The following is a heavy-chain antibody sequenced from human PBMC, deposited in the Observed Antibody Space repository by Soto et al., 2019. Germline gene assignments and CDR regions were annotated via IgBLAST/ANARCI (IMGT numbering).Heavy chain of an antibody. CDR1: GGSLSGYY. CDR2: IYYSGST. CDR3: ARSDGRY. V-gene: IGHV4-34*01. J-gene: IGHJ4*02. Sequence: SETLSLTCAVYGGSLSGYYWSWIRQHPGKGLEWIGYIYYSGSTYYNPSLKSRVTISVDTSKNQFSLKLSSVTAADTAVYYCARSDGRYWGQGTLVTVSS.